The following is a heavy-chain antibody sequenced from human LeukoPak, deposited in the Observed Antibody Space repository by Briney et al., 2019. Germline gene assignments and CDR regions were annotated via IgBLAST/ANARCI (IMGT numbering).Heavy chain of an antibody. CDR1: GISFSSCA. J-gene: IGHJ5*02. CDR2: ISRSGDST. D-gene: IGHD3-10*01. V-gene: IGHV3-23*01. Sequence: GSLRLSCAASGISFSSCAMGWVRQAPGKGLEWVSGISRSGDSTFYAHSVRGRFTISRDNSKNTLFLQMNSLSAEDTAVYFCACSKLPPESWFDPWGQGTLVTVSS. CDR3: ACSKLPPESWFDP.